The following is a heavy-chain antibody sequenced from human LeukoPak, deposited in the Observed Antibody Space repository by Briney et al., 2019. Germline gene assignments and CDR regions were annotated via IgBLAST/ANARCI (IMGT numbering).Heavy chain of an antibody. J-gene: IGHJ4*02. CDR3: AKDPFRARISAPDY. Sequence: GGALRLSCAASGFTFSSYAMSWVRPAPGKGLEWVSAISGSGTNTYYADSVKGRFTISRDNSKNTLYLQINSLRAEGTAVYYCAKDPFRARISAPDYWGQGTLVTVSS. V-gene: IGHV3-23*01. CDR2: ISGSGTNT. CDR1: GFTFSSYA. D-gene: IGHD6-6*01.